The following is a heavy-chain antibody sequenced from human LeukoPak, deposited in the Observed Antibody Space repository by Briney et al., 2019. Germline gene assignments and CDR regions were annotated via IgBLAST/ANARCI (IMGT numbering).Heavy chain of an antibody. V-gene: IGHV4-34*01. CDR3: ARAPYCSSTSYAILLDAFDI. J-gene: IGHJ3*02. CDR1: GGSISSYY. CDR2: INHSGST. D-gene: IGHD2-2*01. Sequence: PSETLSLTCTVSGGSISSYYWSWIRQPPGTGLEWIGEINHSGSTNYNPSLKSRVTISVDTSKNQFSLKLSSVTAADTAVYYCARAPYCSSTSYAILLDAFDIWGQGTMVTVSS.